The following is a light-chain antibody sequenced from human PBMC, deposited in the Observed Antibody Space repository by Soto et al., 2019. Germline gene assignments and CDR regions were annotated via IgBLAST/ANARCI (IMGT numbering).Light chain of an antibody. J-gene: IGLJ2*01. Sequence: QSVLTQPPSASGTPGQRVTISCSGTSSNIGRNTVIWYQQLPGTAPKLLMYSNDQRPSGVPDRFSGSKSGTSASLAVSGLQSEDEADYYCATWDNSLNGAIFGGGTKLTVL. CDR2: SND. CDR3: ATWDNSLNGAI. CDR1: SSNIGRNT. V-gene: IGLV1-44*01.